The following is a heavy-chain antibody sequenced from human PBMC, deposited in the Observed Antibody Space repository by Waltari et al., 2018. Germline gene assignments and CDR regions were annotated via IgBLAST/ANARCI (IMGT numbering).Heavy chain of an antibody. CDR3: ATDGTVGSNYSVVGGMDV. Sequence: QVQLVQSGAEVKKPGSSVKVSCKASGGTFSSYAISWVRQAPGQGLEWMGGIIPIFGTANYAQKFQGRVTITTDESTSTAYMELSSLRSEDTAVYYCATDGTVGSNYSVVGGMDVWGQGTTVTVSS. J-gene: IGHJ6*02. CDR1: GGTFSSYA. CDR2: IIPIFGTA. V-gene: IGHV1-69*05. D-gene: IGHD4-4*01.